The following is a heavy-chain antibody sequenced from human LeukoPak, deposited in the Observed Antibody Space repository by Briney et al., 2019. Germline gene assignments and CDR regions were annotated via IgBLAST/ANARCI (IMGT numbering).Heavy chain of an antibody. D-gene: IGHD6-6*01. Sequence: GGSLSLSCAASGFTFSSYAMSWVRQAAGKGLEGVSGITGSGGGTYYADSVKGRFPISRDSTSSTLFLQMKSLRAEDTATYYCAKEVAAGRKGIDYWGQGILVTVSS. CDR1: GFTFSSYA. V-gene: IGHV3-23*01. CDR3: AKEVAAGRKGIDY. CDR2: ITGSGGGT. J-gene: IGHJ4*02.